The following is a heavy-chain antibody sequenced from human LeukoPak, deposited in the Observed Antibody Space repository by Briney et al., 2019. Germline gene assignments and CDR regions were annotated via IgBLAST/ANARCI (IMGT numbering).Heavy chain of an antibody. J-gene: IGHJ5*02. CDR3: ASLYSSTEPNWFDP. CDR1: GGSISSYY. V-gene: IGHV4-59*01. CDR2: IYYSGST. D-gene: IGHD6-13*01. Sequence: SETLSLTCTVSGGSISSYYWSWIRQPPGKGLEWIGYIYYSGSTNYNPSLKSRVTISVDTSKNQFSLKLSSVTAADTAVYYCASLYSSTEPNWFDPWGQGTLVTVSS.